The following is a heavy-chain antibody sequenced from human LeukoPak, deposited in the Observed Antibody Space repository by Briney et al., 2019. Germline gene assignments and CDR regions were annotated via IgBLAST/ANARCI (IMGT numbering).Heavy chain of an antibody. Sequence: VKVSCKASAGTFSSYAISWVRPAPGQGLEWMGRIIPIFGTANYAQKFQGRVTITTDESTSTAYMELSSLRSEDTAVYYCARGYGYSSGWYFDFWGQGTLVTVS. CDR3: ARGYGYSSGWYFDF. J-gene: IGHJ4*02. D-gene: IGHD6-19*01. CDR2: IIPIFGTA. CDR1: AGTFSSYA. V-gene: IGHV1-69*13.